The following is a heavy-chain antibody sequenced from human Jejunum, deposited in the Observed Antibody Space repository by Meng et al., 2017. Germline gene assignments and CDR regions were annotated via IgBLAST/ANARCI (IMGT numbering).Heavy chain of an antibody. Sequence: GESLKISCVVSGFSFNRHWMSWVRQAPGKGLEWVANINDDGREKKLLDSVKGRFTVSRDNAKNSVYLQMNSLRAEDTAVYYCARDWRGISETYDYWGQGTLVTGAS. CDR2: INDDGREK. V-gene: IGHV3-7*01. J-gene: IGHJ4*02. D-gene: IGHD2-15*01. CDR3: ARDWRGISETYDY. CDR1: GFSFNRHW.